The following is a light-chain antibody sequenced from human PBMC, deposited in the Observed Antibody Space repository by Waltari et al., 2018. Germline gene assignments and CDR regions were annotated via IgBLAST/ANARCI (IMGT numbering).Light chain of an antibody. V-gene: IGKV3-20*01. Sequence: EIVLTQSPGTLSLPPGEGATLSCRASQSFSSTFLAWYQQKPGQAPRLLIYGASSRAAGIPDRFSGSGSGTDFTLTISRLEPEDFAVYYCHHHGTSSYTFGQGTKLELK. J-gene: IGKJ2*01. CDR3: HHHGTSSYT. CDR2: GAS. CDR1: QSFSSTF.